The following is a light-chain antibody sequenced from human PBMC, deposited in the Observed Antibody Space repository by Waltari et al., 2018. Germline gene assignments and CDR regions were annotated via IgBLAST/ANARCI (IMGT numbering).Light chain of an antibody. CDR3: QHYGSSPLFT. CDR1: QRFSGRY. V-gene: IGKV3-20*01. CDR2: GAS. Sequence: EIVLTQSPGTLSLSPGEGATLSCRASQRFSGRYLAWYQQKPGQAPRLLIHGASNRATGNPDRFSGSGSGTDFPRTISRLEPEDFAVYYCQHYGSSPLFTFGPGTTVNIK. J-gene: IGKJ3*01.